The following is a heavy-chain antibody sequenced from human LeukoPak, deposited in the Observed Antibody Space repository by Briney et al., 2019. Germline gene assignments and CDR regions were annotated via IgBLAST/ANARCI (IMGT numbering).Heavy chain of an antibody. V-gene: IGHV4-34*01. CDR1: GGSFSGYY. CDR3: ARGGGSSGYYTDY. CDR2: INHRGRT. D-gene: IGHD3-22*01. J-gene: IGHJ4*02. Sequence: SETLFHTCAVYGGSFSGYYWSWIRQPPGKGQEWNGEINHRGRTNYNPSLKSRVTISVDTSNNQFSLNQTSVTPAGTALSYCARGGGSSGYYTDYWGQGTLVTVSS.